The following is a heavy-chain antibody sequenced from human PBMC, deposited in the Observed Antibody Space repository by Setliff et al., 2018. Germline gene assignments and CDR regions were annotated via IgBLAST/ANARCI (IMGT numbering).Heavy chain of an antibody. CDR2: VSFFGSS. D-gene: IGHD1-1*01. J-gene: IGHJ6*03. CDR3: ARANKKLDYYYYYYMDV. CDR1: GVSISSTTYY. Sequence: SETLSLTCTVSGVSISSTTYYWTWVRQPPGKGLEWIGTVSFFGSSYYSPSLKGRVSISLDTSKNQFSLKLISVTAADTAVYYCARANKKLDYYYYYYMDVWGKGTTVTVSS. V-gene: IGHV4-39*07.